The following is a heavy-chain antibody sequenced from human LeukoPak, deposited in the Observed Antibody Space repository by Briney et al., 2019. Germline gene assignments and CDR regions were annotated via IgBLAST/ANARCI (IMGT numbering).Heavy chain of an antibody. D-gene: IGHD6-19*01. J-gene: IGHJ4*02. CDR2: ISGSSEST. Sequence: GGSLRLSCAASGFPFSRFAMTWVRQAPGKGLEWVSAISGSSESTNYADSVKGRFAISRDNSKNTLYLQMNSLRAEDTAVYYCAKARFLWRSGLTDYWGQGTLVTVSS. V-gene: IGHV3-23*01. CDR3: AKARFLWRSGLTDY. CDR1: GFPFSRFA.